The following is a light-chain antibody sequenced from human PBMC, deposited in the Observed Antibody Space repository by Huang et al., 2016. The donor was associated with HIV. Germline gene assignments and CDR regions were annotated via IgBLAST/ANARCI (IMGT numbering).Light chain of an antibody. CDR3: QQFYSTPIT. J-gene: IGKJ5*01. CDR2: WAS. CDR1: QSLLYRSNNKNY. Sequence: DIVMTQSPDSLAVSLGERATINCKSSQSLLYRSNNKNYLAWYQQKPGQPPKLLIYWASTRESGVPDRFSGSGSGTDFTLTINSLQAEDVAVYHCQQFYSTPITFGQGTRLEIK. V-gene: IGKV4-1*01.